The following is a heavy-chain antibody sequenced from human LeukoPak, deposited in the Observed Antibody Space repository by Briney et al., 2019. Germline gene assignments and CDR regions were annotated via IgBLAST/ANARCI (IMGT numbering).Heavy chain of an antibody. D-gene: IGHD1-14*01. CDR1: GGSVSSGSYY. CDR2: IYYSGST. J-gene: IGHJ6*02. Sequence: PSETLSLTCTVSGGSVSSGSYYWSWIRQPPGKGLEWIGYIYYSGSTYYNPSLKSRVTISVDTSKNQFSLKLSSVTAADTAVYYCARESLPLAQDYRRDYYYGMDVWGQGTTVTVSS. CDR3: ARESLPLAQDYRRDYYYGMDV. V-gene: IGHV4-61*01.